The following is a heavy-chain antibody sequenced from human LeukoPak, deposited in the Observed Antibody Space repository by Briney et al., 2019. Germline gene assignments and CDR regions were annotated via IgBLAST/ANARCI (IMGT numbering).Heavy chain of an antibody. CDR3: ARRSSPYCSSTSCYEGVWFDP. J-gene: IGHJ5*02. D-gene: IGHD2-2*01. V-gene: IGHV4-59*01. CDR2: IYYSGST. Sequence: SETLSLTCTVPGGSISSYYWSWIRQPPGKGLEWIGYIYYSGSTNYNPSLKSRVTISVDTSKNQFSLKLSSVTAADTAVYYCARRSSPYCSSTSCYEGVWFDPWGQGTLVTVSS. CDR1: GGSISSYY.